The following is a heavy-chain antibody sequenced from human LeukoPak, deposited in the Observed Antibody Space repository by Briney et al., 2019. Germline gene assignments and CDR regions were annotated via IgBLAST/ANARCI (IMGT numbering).Heavy chain of an antibody. CDR3: ARGSGSFPPGY. Sequence: PGGSLRLSCAASGFTFSSYETNWVRQAPGKGLEWVSYISSSGSTIYYADSVKGRFTISRDNAKNSLYLQMNSLRAEDTAVYYCARGSGSFPPGYWGQGTLVTVSS. J-gene: IGHJ4*02. CDR2: ISSSGSTI. D-gene: IGHD3-22*01. CDR1: GFTFSSYE. V-gene: IGHV3-48*03.